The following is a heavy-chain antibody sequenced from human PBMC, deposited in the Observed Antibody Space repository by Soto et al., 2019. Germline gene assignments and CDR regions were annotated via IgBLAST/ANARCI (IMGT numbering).Heavy chain of an antibody. CDR2: ISGSGGST. CDR1: GFTFSSYA. Sequence: EVQLLESGGGLVQPGGSLRLSCAASGFTFSSYAMSWVRQAPGKGLEWVSGISGSGGSTYYADTVKGRFTISRDNAKNTLYLHMNSLRAEHTASYYCANLVGGNGNDSCGRGTMVTVSS. D-gene: IGHD2-15*01. CDR3: ANLVGGNGNDS. V-gene: IGHV3-23*01. J-gene: IGHJ5*01.